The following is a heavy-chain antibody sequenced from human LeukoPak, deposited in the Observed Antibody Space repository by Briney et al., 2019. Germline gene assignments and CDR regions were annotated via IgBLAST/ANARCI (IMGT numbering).Heavy chain of an antibody. V-gene: IGHV3-21*01. J-gene: IGHJ4*02. Sequence: PGGSLRLSCAASGFTFSSYSMNWVRQAPGKGLEWVSSISISSSYIYYADSVKGRFTISRDNAKNSLDLQMNSLRSEDTAVYYCARDRSKPIEMATITSFDYWGQGTLVTVSA. CDR1: GFTFSSYS. CDR3: ARDRSKPIEMATITSFDY. CDR2: ISISSSYI. D-gene: IGHD5-24*01.